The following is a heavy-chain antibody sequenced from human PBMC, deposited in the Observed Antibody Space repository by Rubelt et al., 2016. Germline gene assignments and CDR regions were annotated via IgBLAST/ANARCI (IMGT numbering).Heavy chain of an antibody. D-gene: IGHD1-26*01. CDR2: IWYDGSNK. J-gene: IGHJ3*02. CDR3: ARLGHRGSYLSAFDI. Sequence: QVQLVESGGGVVQPGRSLRLSCAASGFTFSSYGMHWVRQAPGKGLEWVAVIWYDGSNKYYADSVKGRFTISRHNSKNTLYLQMNSLRAEDTAVYYCARLGHRGSYLSAFDIWGQGTMVTVSS. CDR1: GFTFSSYG. V-gene: IGHV3-33*01.